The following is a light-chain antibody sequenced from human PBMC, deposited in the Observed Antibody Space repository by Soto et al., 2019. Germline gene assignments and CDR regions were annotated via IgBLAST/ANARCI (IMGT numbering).Light chain of an antibody. J-gene: IGLJ1*01. Sequence: QSDLTQPPSASGTPGQRVTISCSGSSSNIGSNTVNWYQQLPGTAPKLLIYYDNLRPSGVPDRISGSKSGTSASLAISGLQSDDEADYYCAAWDDSLNGRVFGTGTKVTVL. V-gene: IGLV1-44*01. CDR2: YDN. CDR3: AAWDDSLNGRV. CDR1: SSNIGSNT.